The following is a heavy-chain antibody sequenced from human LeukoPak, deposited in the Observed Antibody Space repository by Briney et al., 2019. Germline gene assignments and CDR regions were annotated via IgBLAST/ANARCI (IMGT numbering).Heavy chain of an antibody. CDR3: ARGATFDY. CDR1: GGSFSGYY. CDR2: INHSGST. V-gene: IGHV4-34*01. Sequence: SETLSLTCAVYGGSFSGYYWSWIRQPPGKGLEWIGEINHSGSTNYNPSLKSRVTISVDTSKNQFSLKLSSVTAPDTAVYYCARGATFDYWGQGTLVTVSS. J-gene: IGHJ4*02.